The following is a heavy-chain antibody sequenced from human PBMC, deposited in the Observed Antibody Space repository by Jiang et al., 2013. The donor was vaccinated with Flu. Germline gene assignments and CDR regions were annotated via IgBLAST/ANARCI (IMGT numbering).Heavy chain of an antibody. CDR1: GASISSQGYS. Sequence: GSGLVKPSQTLSLSCGVSGASISSQGYSWSWIRQFPGKGLECIGFIHHSGTAYYNPSLKSRVTMSVDKSMGQFSLELRSVTAADTAVYFCARRNGDQDAFDFWGQGTLVTVSS. J-gene: IGHJ3*01. CDR3: ARRNGDQDAFDF. D-gene: IGHD2-8*01. V-gene: IGHV4-30-2*06. CDR2: IHHSGTA.